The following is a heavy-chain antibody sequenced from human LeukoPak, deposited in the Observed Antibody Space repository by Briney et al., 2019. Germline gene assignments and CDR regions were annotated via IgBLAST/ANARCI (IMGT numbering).Heavy chain of an antibody. CDR1: GFTFDDYG. J-gene: IGHJ6*03. CDR3: ARVPSTYCSSTSCYYYYYYMDV. Sequence: RAGGSLRLSCAASGFTFDDYGMSWVRQAPGKGLEWVSGINWNGGSTGDADSVKGRFTISRDNAKNSLYLQMNSLRAEDTALYYCARVPSTYCSSTSCYYYYYYMDVWGKGTTVTVSS. V-gene: IGHV3-20*04. D-gene: IGHD2-2*01. CDR2: INWNGGST.